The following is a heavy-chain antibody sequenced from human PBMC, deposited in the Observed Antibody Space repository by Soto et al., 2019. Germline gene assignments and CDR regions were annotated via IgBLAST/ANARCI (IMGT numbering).Heavy chain of an antibody. D-gene: IGHD1-26*01. V-gene: IGHV1-3*04. CDR1: GYTFTSYA. J-gene: IGHJ4*02. Sequence: ASVKVSCKASGYTFTSYAIHWVRQAPGQSLEWMGWVDTGNGNTKYSQKFQGRVTITRDTYANTADMELGSLRSEKTAVYYCARDAKWDPRGVEAQQDHYFYYAGEGTMVTVYS. CDR2: VDTGNGNT. CDR3: ARDAKWDPRGVEAQQDHYFYY.